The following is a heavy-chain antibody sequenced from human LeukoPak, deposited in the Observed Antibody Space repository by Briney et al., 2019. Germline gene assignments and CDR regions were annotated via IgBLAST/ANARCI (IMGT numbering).Heavy chain of an antibody. D-gene: IGHD5-18*01. CDR2: IYYSGST. CDR3: ARYSYGTFDY. V-gene: IGHV4-59*01. CDR1: GGSISSYY. Sequence: SETLSLTCTVSGGSISSYYWSWIRQPPGKGLECIGYIYYSGSTNYNPSLKSRVTISVDTSKNQFSLKLSSVTAADTAVYYCARYSYGTFDYWGQGTLVTVSS. J-gene: IGHJ4*02.